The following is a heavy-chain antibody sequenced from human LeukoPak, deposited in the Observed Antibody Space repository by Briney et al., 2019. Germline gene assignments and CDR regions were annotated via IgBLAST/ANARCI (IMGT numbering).Heavy chain of an antibody. Sequence: GGSLRLSCEASGFTFSAYAMTWVRQAPGKGLEWVSSIGGDGKTHYSESVKGRFTISRDNAKNSLYLQMNSLRDEDTAVYYCARDFRNSHRLDIWGQGTLVTVSS. J-gene: IGHJ3*02. V-gene: IGHV3-69-1*01. D-gene: IGHD1-14*01. CDR3: ARDFRNSHRLDI. CDR2: IGGDGKT. CDR1: GFTFSAYA.